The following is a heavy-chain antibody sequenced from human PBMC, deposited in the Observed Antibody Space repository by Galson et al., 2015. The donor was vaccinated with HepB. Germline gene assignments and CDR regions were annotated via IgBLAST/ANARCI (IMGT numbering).Heavy chain of an antibody. D-gene: IGHD3-3*01. V-gene: IGHV3-30*14. CDR2: ISYDESQK. J-gene: IGHJ4*02. CDR3: AREERRSANYYLDY. CDR1: GFMFDTYA. Sequence: SLRLSCAASGFMFDTYAMHWVRQAPGKGLEWVAIISYDESQKHYADSVKGRFTISRDNSKNTLFLQMNSLRAEDTAVYYCAREERRSANYYLDYWGQGTLVTVSS.